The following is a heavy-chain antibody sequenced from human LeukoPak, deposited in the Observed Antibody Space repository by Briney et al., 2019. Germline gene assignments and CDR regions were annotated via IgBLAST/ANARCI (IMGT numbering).Heavy chain of an antibody. CDR1: VYTFTSYY. CDR2: INPSGGST. D-gene: IGHD3-10*01. CDR3: ATQYGSDAYYFDY. J-gene: IGHJ4*02. Sequence: ASVKVSCKASVYTFTSYYMHWVRQAPGQGLERLGIINPSGGSTSYAQKFQGRVTMTRDTSTSTVYMELSSLRSEDTAVYYCATQYGSDAYYFDYWGQGTLVTVSS. V-gene: IGHV1-46*01.